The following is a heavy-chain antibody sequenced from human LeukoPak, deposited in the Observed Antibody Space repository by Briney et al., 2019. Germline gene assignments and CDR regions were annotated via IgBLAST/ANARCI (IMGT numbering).Heavy chain of an antibody. J-gene: IGHJ4*02. Sequence: HPGRSLRLSCAASGLTFSSHRMHSVRQAPGKGLVWVSRINNDGSSTTYADSVKGRFTISRDNTKNMLYLEMKSLRVEDTAVYYCASTISCLLWGQGTLVTVSS. CDR3: ASTISCLL. CDR2: INNDGSST. CDR1: GLTFSSHR. D-gene: IGHD2-15*01. V-gene: IGHV3-74*01.